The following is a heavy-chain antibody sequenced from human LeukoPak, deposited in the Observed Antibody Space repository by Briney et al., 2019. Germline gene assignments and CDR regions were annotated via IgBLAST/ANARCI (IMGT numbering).Heavy chain of an antibody. CDR2: IKGDGSQK. V-gene: IGHV3-7*01. CDR1: GFTFSGCW. CDR3: VSRLVPGLS. D-gene: IGHD4-11*01. Sequence: GGSLRLPCAASGFTFSGCWMSWVRQAPGKGLEWVANIKGDGSQKYYVDSVKGRFTISRDNAKNSLYLQMNSLRAEDTAVYYCVSRLVPGLSWGQGTLVTVSS. J-gene: IGHJ4*02.